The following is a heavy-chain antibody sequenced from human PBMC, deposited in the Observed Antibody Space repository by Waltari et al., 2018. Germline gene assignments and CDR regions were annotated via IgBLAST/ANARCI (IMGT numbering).Heavy chain of an antibody. Sequence: QVQLQESGPGLVKPSEILSLTCTVSGGSISSYYWSWIRQPPGKGLEWSGYIYYSGSTNYNPSLKSRVTISVDTSKNQFSLKLSSVTAADTAVYYCARGVTMIDFDYWGQGTLVTVSS. V-gene: IGHV4-59*01. CDR2: IYYSGST. J-gene: IGHJ4*02. CDR1: GGSISSYY. D-gene: IGHD3-22*01. CDR3: ARGVTMIDFDY.